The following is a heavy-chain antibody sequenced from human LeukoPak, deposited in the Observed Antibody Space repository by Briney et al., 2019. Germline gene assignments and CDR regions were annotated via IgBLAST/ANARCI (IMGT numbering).Heavy chain of an antibody. D-gene: IGHD4-23*01. Sequence: GGSLRLSCAASGFTFSDYCMSWIRQAPGKGLEWISYISSSGSTIYYADSVKGRFPISRDNAKSTLYLQMNSLRAEDSTVYYCARTPRWTYYFDYWGQGTLVTVSS. CDR1: GFTFSDYC. V-gene: IGHV3-11*01. CDR2: ISSSGSTI. CDR3: ARTPRWTYYFDY. J-gene: IGHJ4*02.